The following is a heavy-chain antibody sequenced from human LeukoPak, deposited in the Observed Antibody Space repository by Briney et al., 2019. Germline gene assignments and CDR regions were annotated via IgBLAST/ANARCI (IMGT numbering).Heavy chain of an antibody. CDR1: GGTFSSYA. D-gene: IGHD1-26*01. J-gene: IGHJ5*02. CDR3: ARDRRVIVGATGWFDP. Sequence: ASVKVSCKASGGTFSSYAISWVRQAPGQGLEWMGRIIPILGIANYAQKLQDRVTMTTDTSTSTAYMELRSLRSDDTAVYYCARDRRVIVGATGWFDPWGQGTLVTVSS. CDR2: IIPILGIA. V-gene: IGHV1-69*04.